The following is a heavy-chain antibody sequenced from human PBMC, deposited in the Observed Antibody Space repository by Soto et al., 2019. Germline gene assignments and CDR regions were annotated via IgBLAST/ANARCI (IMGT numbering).Heavy chain of an antibody. V-gene: IGHV1-69*02. CDR2: IIPILGIA. J-gene: IGHJ5*02. Sequence: QVQLVQSGDEVKMPGSSVKVSSKASGGTFSSYTISWVRQAPGQGLEWMGRIIPILGIANYAQKFQGRVTITADKSTSTAYMELSSLRSEDTAVYYCAAHCSSTSCYGFDPWGQGTLVTVSS. D-gene: IGHD2-2*01. CDR1: GGTFSSYT. CDR3: AAHCSSTSCYGFDP.